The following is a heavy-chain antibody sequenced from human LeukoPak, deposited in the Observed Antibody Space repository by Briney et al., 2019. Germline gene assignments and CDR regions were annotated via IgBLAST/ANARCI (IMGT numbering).Heavy chain of an antibody. Sequence: GGSLRLSCAASGFTFSTYDMNWVRQAPGKGLEWVSCSSGSSGAISYADSAKGRFTISRDNAKNSLYLQMNSLRVEDTAVYYCARRFDLWGQGTLVTVSS. V-gene: IGHV3-48*01. J-gene: IGHJ5*02. CDR3: ARRFDL. CDR2: SSGSSGAI. CDR1: GFTFSTYD.